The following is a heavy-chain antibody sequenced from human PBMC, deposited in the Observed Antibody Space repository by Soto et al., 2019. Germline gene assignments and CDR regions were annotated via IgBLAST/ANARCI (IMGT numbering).Heavy chain of an antibody. CDR3: ARNLEVRGAYYYYMDV. CDR1: GGSLSGYY. Sequence: SETLSLTCAVYGGSLSGYYWSWIRQPPGKGLEWIGEINHSGSTNYNPSLKSRVTISVDTSKNQFSLKLSSVTAADTAVYYCARNLEVRGAYYYYMDVWGKGTTVTVSS. D-gene: IGHD3-10*01. V-gene: IGHV4-34*01. J-gene: IGHJ6*03. CDR2: INHSGST.